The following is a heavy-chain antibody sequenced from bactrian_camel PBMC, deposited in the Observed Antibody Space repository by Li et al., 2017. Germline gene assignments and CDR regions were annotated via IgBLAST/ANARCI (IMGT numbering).Heavy chain of an antibody. CDR3: AARLHGLLGRTYGGPCRSDARSS. V-gene: IGHV3S53*01. J-gene: IGHJ4*01. CDR2: IRSTGST. CDR1: GNIGRLCR. Sequence: VQLVESGGGSVQAGGTLKLSCVVSGNIGRLCRMGWHRQAPGKERELVLWIRSTGSTGYADSVKGRFTISQDNAKNTLYLQMNSLKPEDTAMYYCAARLHGLLGRTYGGPCRSDARSSWGQGTQVTVS. D-gene: IGHD6*01.